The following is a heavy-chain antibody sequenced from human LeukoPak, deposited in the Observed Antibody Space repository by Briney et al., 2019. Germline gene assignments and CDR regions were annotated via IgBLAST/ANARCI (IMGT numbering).Heavy chain of an antibody. J-gene: IGHJ6*02. D-gene: IGHD3-3*01. CDR1: GGSFSGYY. Sequence: PSETLSLTCAVYGGSFSGYYWSWIRQPPGKGLEWIGYIYYSGSTNYSPSLKSRVTISVDTSKNQFSLKLSSVTAADTAVYYCARDSVPHYDFWSGYPNYGMDVWGQGTTVTVSS. CDR3: ARDSVPHYDFWSGYPNYGMDV. V-gene: IGHV4-59*01. CDR2: IYYSGST.